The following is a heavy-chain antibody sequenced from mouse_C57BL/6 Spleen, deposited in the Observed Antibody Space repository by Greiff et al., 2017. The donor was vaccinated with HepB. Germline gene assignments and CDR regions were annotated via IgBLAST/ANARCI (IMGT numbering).Heavy chain of an antibody. Sequence: VQLQQSGAELVMPGASVKLSCKASGYTFTSYWMHWVKQRPGQGLEWIGEIDPSDSYTNYNQKFKGKSTLTVDKSSSTAYMQLSSLTSEDSAVYYCASQRHYYAMDYWGQGTSVTVSS. CDR3: ASQRHYYAMDY. CDR1: GYTFTSYW. V-gene: IGHV1-69*01. CDR2: IDPSDSYT. J-gene: IGHJ4*01.